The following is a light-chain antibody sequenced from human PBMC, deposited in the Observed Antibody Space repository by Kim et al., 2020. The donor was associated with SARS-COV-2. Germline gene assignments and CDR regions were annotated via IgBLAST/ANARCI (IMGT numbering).Light chain of an antibody. CDR3: QQYRYLPIT. V-gene: IGKV1-33*01. Sequence: DIQMTQSPSSLSASVGDRVTFTCQASQDITNYLNWYQLKPGKAPNLLIYDASDLKTGVPSRFSGTGSGINFTFTISSLQPHDIATYYCQQYRYLPITFGQGTRLEIK. CDR2: DAS. J-gene: IGKJ5*01. CDR1: QDITNY.